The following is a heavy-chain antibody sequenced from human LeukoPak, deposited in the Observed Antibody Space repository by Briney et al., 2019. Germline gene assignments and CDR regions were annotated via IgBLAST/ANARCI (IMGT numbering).Heavy chain of an antibody. V-gene: IGHV4-30-2*01. D-gene: IGHD6-13*01. CDR3: ARDQTKRGYRYWYFDL. CDR2: IYHSGST. CDR1: GGSISSGGYS. Sequence: SETLSLTCAVSGGSISSGGYSWSWIRQPPGKGLEWIGYIYHSGSTYYNPSLKSRVTISVDRSKNQFSLKLSSVTAADTAVYYCARDQTKRGYRYWYFDLWGRGTLVTVSS. J-gene: IGHJ2*01.